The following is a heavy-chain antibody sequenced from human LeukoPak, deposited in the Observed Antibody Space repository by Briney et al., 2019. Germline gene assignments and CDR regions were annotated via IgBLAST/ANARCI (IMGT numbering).Heavy chain of an antibody. CDR2: IFYSGST. J-gene: IGHJ4*02. D-gene: IGHD3-22*01. CDR3: ARARYYYDSSGYYMPDYFDY. V-gene: IGHV4-59*01. CDR1: GASISSYY. Sequence: SEALSLTCTVSGASISSYYWSWIRQPPGKGLEWIGYIFYSGSTNYNPSLKSRVTISVDTSKNQFSLKLSSVTAADTAVYYCARARYYYDSSGYYMPDYFDYWGQGTLVTVSS.